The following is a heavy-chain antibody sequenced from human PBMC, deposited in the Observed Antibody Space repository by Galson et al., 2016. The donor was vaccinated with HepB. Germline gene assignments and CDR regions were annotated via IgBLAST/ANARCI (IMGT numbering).Heavy chain of an antibody. D-gene: IGHD2-8*02. J-gene: IGHJ6*02. CDR2: MNPNTGKA. Sequence: SVKVSCKASGYTLTSFDINWVRQATGQGLEWLGWMNPNTGKAGCAQKFQGRVNMTRNFSLNTVYMELSGLTSEDTAVYFCARARDKSTGPYSFYYYYGLDVWGQGTTVTVSS. V-gene: IGHV1-8*01. CDR3: ARARDKSTGPYSFYYYYGLDV. CDR1: GYTLTSFD.